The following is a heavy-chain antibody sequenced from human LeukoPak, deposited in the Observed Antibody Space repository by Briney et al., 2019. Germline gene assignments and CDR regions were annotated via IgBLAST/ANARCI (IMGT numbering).Heavy chain of an antibody. CDR1: GFSFSNYA. CDR2: ISYDGSNK. CDR3: ATGQERQQLVGPSDY. V-gene: IGHV3-30-3*01. J-gene: IGHJ4*02. D-gene: IGHD6-13*01. Sequence: GRSLRLSCAASGFSFSNYAMHWVRQAPGKGLEWVAVISYDGSNKYYADSVKGRFTISRDNSKNTLYLQMNSLRAEDTAVYYCATGQERQQLVGPSDYWGQGTLVTVSS.